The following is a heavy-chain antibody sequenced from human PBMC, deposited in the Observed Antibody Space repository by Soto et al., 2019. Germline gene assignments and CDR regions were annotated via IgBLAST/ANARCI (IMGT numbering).Heavy chain of an antibody. CDR3: TRRTSKEDYYDSSGYYYYYGMDV. Sequence: GGSLRLSCAASGFTFSGSAMHWVRQASGKGLEWVGRIRSKADSYATAYTASVKGRFTISRDDSKNTAYLQMNSLKTEDTAVYYCTRRTSKEDYYDSSGYYYYYGMDVWGQGTTVTVSS. V-gene: IGHV3-73*01. D-gene: IGHD3-22*01. CDR1: GFTFSGSA. CDR2: IRSKADSYAT. J-gene: IGHJ6*02.